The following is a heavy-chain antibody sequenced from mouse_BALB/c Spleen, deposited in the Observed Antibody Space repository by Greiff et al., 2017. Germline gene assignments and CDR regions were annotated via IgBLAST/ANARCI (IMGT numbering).Heavy chain of an antibody. D-gene: IGHD2-1*01. Sequence: EVQLQQSGTVLARPGASVKMSCKASGYSFTSYWMHWVKQRPGQGLEWIGAIYPGNSDTSYNQKFKGKAKLTAVTSASTAYMELSSLTNEDSAVYYCTRSRGNSYAMDYWGQGTSVTVSS. CDR2: IYPGNSDT. CDR3: TRSRGNSYAMDY. J-gene: IGHJ4*01. V-gene: IGHV1-5*01. CDR1: GYSFTSYW.